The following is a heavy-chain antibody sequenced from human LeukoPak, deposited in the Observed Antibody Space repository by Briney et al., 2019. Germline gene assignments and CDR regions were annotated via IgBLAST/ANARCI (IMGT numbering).Heavy chain of an antibody. J-gene: IGHJ4*02. V-gene: IGHV3-30-3*01. D-gene: IGHD3-22*01. CDR2: ISYDGSNK. CDR1: GFTFSSYA. CDR3: ARDHYYDSSGYYYWYYFDY. Sequence: PGGSLRLSCAASGFTFSSYAMHWVRQAPGKGLEWVAVISYDGSNKYYADSVKGRFTISRDNSKNTLYLQMNSLRAEDTAVYYCARDHYYDSSGYYYWYYFDYWGQGTLVTVSS.